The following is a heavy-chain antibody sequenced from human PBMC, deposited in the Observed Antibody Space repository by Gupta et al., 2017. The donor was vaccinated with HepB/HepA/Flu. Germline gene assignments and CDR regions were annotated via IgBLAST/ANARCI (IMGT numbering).Heavy chain of an antibody. V-gene: IGHV2-5*02. CDR1: GLPLRRSEEA. CDR3: AHRPGISDNKGWYDLDY. CDR2: IFWDGER. D-gene: IGHD6-19*01. J-gene: IGHJ4*02. Sequence: ITFKESGPALVKPTQTLPLTGTFSGLPLRRSEEAGGWIRQPPGKALEWLALIFWDGERRYSPSLKSRLTIIKDTSNNQVVLTMTNMDPADTATYFCAHRPGISDNKGWYDLDYWGQGTLVTVSS.